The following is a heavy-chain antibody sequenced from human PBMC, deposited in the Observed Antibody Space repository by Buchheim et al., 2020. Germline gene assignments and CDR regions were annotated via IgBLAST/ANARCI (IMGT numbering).Heavy chain of an antibody. Sequence: QVQVVESGGGLVKPGGSLRLSCAASGFTFSSYGMHWVRQAPGKGLEWVAVISYDGSNKYYADSVKGRFTISRDNSKNTLYLQMNSLRAEDTAVYYCAKGTMPFDYWGQGTL. CDR2: ISYDGSNK. CDR3: AKGTMPFDY. CDR1: GFTFSSYG. J-gene: IGHJ4*02. V-gene: IGHV3-30*18. D-gene: IGHD2-2*01.